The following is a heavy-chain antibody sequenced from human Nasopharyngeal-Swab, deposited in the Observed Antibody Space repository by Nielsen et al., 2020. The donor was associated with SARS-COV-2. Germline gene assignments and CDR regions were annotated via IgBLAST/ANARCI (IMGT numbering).Heavy chain of an antibody. J-gene: IGHJ4*02. CDR1: GFTFSSYW. Sequence: GESLKISCAASGFTFSSYWMSWVRQAPGKGLEWVANIKQDGSEKYYVDSVKGRFTISRDNAKNSLYLQMNSLRAEDTAVYYCASSHYDFRSGYYLGVDYWGQGTLVTVSS. CDR2: IKQDGSEK. CDR3: ASSHYDFRSGYYLGVDY. V-gene: IGHV3-7*01. D-gene: IGHD3-3*01.